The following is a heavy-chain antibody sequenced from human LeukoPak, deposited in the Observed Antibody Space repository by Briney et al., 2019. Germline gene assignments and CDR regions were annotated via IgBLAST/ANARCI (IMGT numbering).Heavy chain of an antibody. CDR3: ATDRLRVAAGGDAFDI. CDR2: IIPIFGTA. V-gene: IGHV1-69*06. Sequence: SVKVSCKASGGTFSSYAISWVRQAPGQGLEWMGGIIPIFGTAIYAQKFQGRVTMTEDTSTDTAYMELSSLRSEDTAVYYCATDRLRVAAGGDAFDIWGQGTMVTVSS. J-gene: IGHJ3*02. CDR1: GGTFSSYA. D-gene: IGHD5/OR15-5a*01.